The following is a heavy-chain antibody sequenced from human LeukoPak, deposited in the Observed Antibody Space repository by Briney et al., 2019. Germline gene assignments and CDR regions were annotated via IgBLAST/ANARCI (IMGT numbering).Heavy chain of an antibody. D-gene: IGHD3-3*01. V-gene: IGHV2-5*01. CDR2: IYWNDDK. J-gene: IGHJ5*02. CDR3: AHRQDFWSGYLNWFDP. Sequence: ESGPTLVKPTQTLTLTCTFSGFSLSTSGVGVGWIRQPPGKALEWIALIYWNDDKRYSPSLKSRLTITKDTSKNQVVLTMTNMDPVDTATYYCAHRQDFWSGYLNWFDPWGQGTLVTVSS. CDR1: GFSLSTSGVG.